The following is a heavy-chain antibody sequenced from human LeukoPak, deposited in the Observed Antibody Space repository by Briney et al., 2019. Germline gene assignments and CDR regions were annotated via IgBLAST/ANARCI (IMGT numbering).Heavy chain of an antibody. J-gene: IGHJ4*02. Sequence: ASVKVSCKASGYTFTGYYMHWVRQAPGLGLEWMGWINPNSGGTNYAQKFQGRVTMTRDTSISTAYMELSRLRSDDTAVYYCARVTMVRGYLFDYWGQGTLVTVSS. V-gene: IGHV1-2*02. CDR1: GYTFTGYY. CDR3: ARVTMVRGYLFDY. CDR2: INPNSGGT. D-gene: IGHD3-10*01.